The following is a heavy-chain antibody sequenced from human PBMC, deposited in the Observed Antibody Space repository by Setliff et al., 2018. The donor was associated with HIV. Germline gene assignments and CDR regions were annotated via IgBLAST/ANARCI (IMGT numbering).Heavy chain of an antibody. Sequence: ASVKVSCKASGYTFTGYYMHWVRQAPGQGLEWMGWINPNNGGTNYAQKFQGRVTMTRDTSTSTVYMDLSSLRSEDTAIYYCARDIPGPAISSGSMKNSFDPWGQGTLVTVSS. CDR2: INPNNGGT. CDR3: ARDIPGPAISSGSMKNSFDP. V-gene: IGHV1-2*02. D-gene: IGHD3-22*01. CDR1: GYTFTGYY. J-gene: IGHJ5*02.